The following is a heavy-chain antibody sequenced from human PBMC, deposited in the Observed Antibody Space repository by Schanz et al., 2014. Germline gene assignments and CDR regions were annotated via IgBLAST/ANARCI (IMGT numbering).Heavy chain of an antibody. V-gene: IGHV3-48*04. J-gene: IGHJ4*02. Sequence: EVQLVESGGGLVQPGGSLRLSCAASGFTFSSNSMNWVRQAPGKGLVWVARINSVGSNTDYADSVTGRFTISRDNAKNSLYLQMNSLRAEDTAVYYCARSRSGFYFDYWGQGTLVTVSS. CDR3: ARSRSGFYFDY. CDR1: GFTFSSNS. D-gene: IGHD1-26*01. CDR2: INSVGSNT.